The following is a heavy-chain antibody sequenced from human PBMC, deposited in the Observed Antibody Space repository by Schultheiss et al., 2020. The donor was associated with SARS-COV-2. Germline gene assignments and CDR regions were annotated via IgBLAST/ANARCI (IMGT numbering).Heavy chain of an antibody. CDR1: GGSISSYY. CDR3: VRGGSGWYQFDS. J-gene: IGHJ4*02. V-gene: IGHV4-59*12. CDR2: IYYSEST. Sequence: SQTLSLTCTVSGGSISSYYWSWIRQPPGKGLEWIGYIYYSESTNYNPSLKSRVTMSVDTSKNQLSLKLSSVTAADTAVYYCVRGGSGWYQFDSWGQGTLVTVSS. D-gene: IGHD6-19*01.